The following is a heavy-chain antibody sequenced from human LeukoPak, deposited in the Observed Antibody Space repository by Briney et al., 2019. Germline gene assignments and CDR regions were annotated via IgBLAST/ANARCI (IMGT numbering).Heavy chain of an antibody. V-gene: IGHV4-39*07. D-gene: IGHD3-10*01. CDR2: IYYSGST. Sequence: SETLSLTCTVSGGSISSSSYYWGWIRQPPGKGLEWIGSIYYSGSTYYNPSLKSRVTISVDTSKNQFSLKLSSVTAADTAVYYCARDWVRVGSYGVQWFDPWGQGTLVTVSS. CDR1: GGSISSSSYY. CDR3: ARDWVRVGSYGVQWFDP. J-gene: IGHJ5*02.